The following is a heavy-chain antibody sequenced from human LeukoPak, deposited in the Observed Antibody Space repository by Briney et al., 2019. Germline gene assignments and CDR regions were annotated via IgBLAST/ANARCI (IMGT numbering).Heavy chain of an antibody. Sequence: PGGSLRLSCAASGFIFSNYSMHWVRQAPGKRLEWVAVIWNDGSETFHADSVKGRFRIARDNSKNTLYLQMNSLRAEDTAVYFCARDMGRAWYGPPDYWGQRTLVTVSS. D-gene: IGHD6-13*01. CDR2: IWNDGSET. V-gene: IGHV3-33*01. CDR1: GFIFSNYS. J-gene: IGHJ4*02. CDR3: ARDMGRAWYGPPDY.